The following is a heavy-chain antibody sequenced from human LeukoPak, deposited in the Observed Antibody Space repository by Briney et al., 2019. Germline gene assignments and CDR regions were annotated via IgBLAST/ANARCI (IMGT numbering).Heavy chain of an antibody. Sequence: ASVKVSCKVSGYTLTELSMHWVRQAPGKGLEWMGGFDPEDGETIYAQKFQGRVTMTEDTSTDTAYMELSSLRAEDTAVYYCAKDFISIKALIPWDYWGQGTLVTVSP. CDR1: GYTLTELS. J-gene: IGHJ4*02. V-gene: IGHV1-24*01. CDR3: AKDFISIKALIPWDY. D-gene: IGHD2-21*01. CDR2: FDPEDGET.